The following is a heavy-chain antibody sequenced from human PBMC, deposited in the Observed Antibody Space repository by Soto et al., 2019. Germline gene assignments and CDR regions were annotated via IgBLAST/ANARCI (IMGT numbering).Heavy chain of an antibody. CDR1: GTPINSADFY. CDR3: ARGYDFAGFSPYGLDV. D-gene: IGHD3-3*01. J-gene: IGHJ6*02. CDR2: IYYSGTT. Sequence: QLRESGPGLVKPSQTLSLTCTVSGTPINSADFYWTWIRQPPGKGLEWIGYIYYSGTTFHNPSLRSRISMSVDTSKNQFSLRLNSVPAADTAVYYCARGYDFAGFSPYGLDVWGQGTTVTVSS. V-gene: IGHV4-30-4*01.